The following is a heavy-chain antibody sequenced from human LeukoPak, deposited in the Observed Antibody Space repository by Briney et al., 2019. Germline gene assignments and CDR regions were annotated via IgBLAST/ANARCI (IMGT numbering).Heavy chain of an antibody. CDR2: IYYSGST. V-gene: IGHV4-31*03. J-gene: IGHJ4*02. D-gene: IGHD3-22*01. Sequence: SGTLSLTCTVSGGSISSGGYYWSWIRQHPGKGLEWIGYIYYSGSTYCNPSLKSRVTISVDTSKNQFSLKLSSVTAADTAVYYCARHPSTYYYGSSGYYHPFDYWGQGTLVTVSS. CDR1: GGSISSGGYY. CDR3: ARHPSTYYYGSSGYYHPFDY.